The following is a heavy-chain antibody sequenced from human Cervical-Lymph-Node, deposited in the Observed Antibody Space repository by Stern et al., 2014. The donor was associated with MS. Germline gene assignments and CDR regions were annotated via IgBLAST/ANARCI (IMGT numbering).Heavy chain of an antibody. CDR3: ARGGFGDYDY. Sequence: QLQLQESGPGLVKSSETLSLTCTVSGVSISDYYWSWIRQAPGKGMEWIGYIHYSGSTNSNASLKSRITISIDTSKKQVSLKLSSVTAADTAVYYCARGGFGDYDYWGQGTLVTVSS. V-gene: IGHV4-59*01. CDR2: IHYSGST. D-gene: IGHD4-17*01. CDR1: GVSISDYY. J-gene: IGHJ4*02.